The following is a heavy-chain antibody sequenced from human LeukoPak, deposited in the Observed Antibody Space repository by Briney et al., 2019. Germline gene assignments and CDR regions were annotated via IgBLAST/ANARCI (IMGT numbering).Heavy chain of an antibody. CDR2: IIPIFGTA. CDR1: GGTFSSYA. CDR3: ARGGSPSIAAAGTVLQTFDY. Sequence: SVKVSCRASGGTFSSYAISWVRQAPGQGLEWMGGIIPIFGTANYAQKFQGRVTITADESTSTAYMELSSLRSEDTAVYYCARGGSPSIAAAGTVLQTFDYWGQGTLVTVSS. J-gene: IGHJ4*02. D-gene: IGHD6-13*01. V-gene: IGHV1-69*01.